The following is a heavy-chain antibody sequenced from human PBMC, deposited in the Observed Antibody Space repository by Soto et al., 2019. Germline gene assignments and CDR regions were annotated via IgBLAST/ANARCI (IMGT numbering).Heavy chain of an antibody. Sequence: GGSLRLSCAASGFTFSSYWMSWVRQAPGKGLEWVANIKQDGSEKYYVDSVKGRFTISRDNAKNSLYLQMNSLRAEDTAVYYCARLRLQGIGEYFDYWGQGTLVTVSS. CDR2: IKQDGSEK. D-gene: IGHD3-10*01. J-gene: IGHJ4*02. CDR3: ARLRLQGIGEYFDY. CDR1: GFTFSSYW. V-gene: IGHV3-7*01.